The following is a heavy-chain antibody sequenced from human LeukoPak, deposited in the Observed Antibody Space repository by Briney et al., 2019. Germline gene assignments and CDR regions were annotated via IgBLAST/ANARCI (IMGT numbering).Heavy chain of an antibody. Sequence: PGGSLRLSCAASGFTFSSYAMSWVRQAPGKGLEWVSAISGSGGSTYYADSVKGRFTISRDNSKNTLYLQMNSLRAEDTAVYYCAKDRSAYSSSWYPSDYWGQGTLVTVSS. CDR3: AKDRSAYSSSWYPSDY. D-gene: IGHD6-13*01. J-gene: IGHJ4*02. V-gene: IGHV3-23*01. CDR2: ISGSGGST. CDR1: GFTFSSYA.